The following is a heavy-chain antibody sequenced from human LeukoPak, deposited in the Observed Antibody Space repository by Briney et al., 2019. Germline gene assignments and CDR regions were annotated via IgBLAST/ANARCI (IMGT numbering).Heavy chain of an antibody. Sequence: PSETLSLTCADHGGSFSGYYWTWIRQPPGKGLEWIGEINHSGSTSYNPSLKSRVTISVDTSKNQFSLKLSSVTAAETAVYYCASPIVAAATGRDAFDIWGQGTMVTVSS. J-gene: IGHJ3*02. CDR1: GGSFSGYY. CDR2: INHSGST. D-gene: IGHD2-2*01. CDR3: ASPIVAAATGRDAFDI. V-gene: IGHV4-34*01.